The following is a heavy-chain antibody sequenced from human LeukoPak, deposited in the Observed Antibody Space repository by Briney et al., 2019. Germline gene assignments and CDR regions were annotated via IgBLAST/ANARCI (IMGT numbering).Heavy chain of an antibody. CDR3: ARRITMVRGVIAYFYY. J-gene: IGHJ4*02. CDR2: IYPGDSDT. V-gene: IGHV5-51*01. CDR1: GSRFTSYW. Sequence: GASLKISFKGSGSRFTSYWHGWVRPMPGKGLEWMGIIYPGDSDTRYSPSFQGQVTLSADKSISTADLQWSSLKASDTARYYCARRITMVRGVIAYFYYWGQGTLVTVSS. D-gene: IGHD3-10*01.